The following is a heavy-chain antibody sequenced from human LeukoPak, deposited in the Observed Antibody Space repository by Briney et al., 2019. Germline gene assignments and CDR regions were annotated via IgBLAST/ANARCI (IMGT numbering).Heavy chain of an antibody. CDR2: IYSGGST. CDR1: GFTVSSNY. J-gene: IGHJ3*02. V-gene: IGHV3-53*01. Sequence: GGSLRLSCAASGFTVSSNYMSWVRQAPGKGLEWVSVIYSGGSTYYADSVKGRFTISRDNSKNTLYLQMNSLRAEDTAVYYCARERSASDAFDIWGQGTRVTVSS. CDR3: ARERSASDAFDI.